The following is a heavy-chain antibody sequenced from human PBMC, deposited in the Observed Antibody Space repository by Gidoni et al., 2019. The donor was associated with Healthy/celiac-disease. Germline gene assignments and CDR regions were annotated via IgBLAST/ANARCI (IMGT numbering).Heavy chain of an antibody. J-gene: IGHJ3*02. CDR2: INWNSGSI. CDR3: VPNVGTYDAFDI. CDR1: GFTFDDYA. Sequence: EVQLVESGGGVVQQGRSLRLSCAASGFTFDDYAMHWVRQAPGKGLEWVSGINWNSGSIGYADSVKGRFTISRDNAKNSLYLQMNSLRAEDTALYYCVPNVGTYDAFDIWGQGTMVTVSS. V-gene: IGHV3-9*01. D-gene: IGHD1-26*01.